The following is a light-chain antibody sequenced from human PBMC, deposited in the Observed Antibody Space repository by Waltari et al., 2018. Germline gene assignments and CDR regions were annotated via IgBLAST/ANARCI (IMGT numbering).Light chain of an antibody. Sequence: QSVLTQSPSASGTPGQRVTISCSGGRSNIGSNTVNWYHQLPGTAPQLLIYSNNKRPSGVPDRFSGSKSGTSASLAISGLQSEDEADYYCAAWDDSLNGVVFGGGTKLTVL. CDR2: SNN. J-gene: IGLJ2*01. CDR1: RSNIGSNT. V-gene: IGLV1-44*01. CDR3: AAWDDSLNGVV.